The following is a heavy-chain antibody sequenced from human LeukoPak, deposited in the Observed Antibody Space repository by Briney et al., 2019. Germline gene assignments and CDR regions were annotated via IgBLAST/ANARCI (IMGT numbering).Heavy chain of an antibody. V-gene: IGHV3-43*02. CDR3: ANTPKK. CDR1: GFTFDDYT. D-gene: IGHD2-15*01. Sequence: GGSLRLSCAASGFTFDDYTMHWVRQAPGKGLEWVSLISGDGGSTYYADSVKGRFTISRDNSKNSLYLQITSLRTEDTALYYCANTPKKWGQGTLVTVSS. CDR2: ISGDGGST. J-gene: IGHJ4*02.